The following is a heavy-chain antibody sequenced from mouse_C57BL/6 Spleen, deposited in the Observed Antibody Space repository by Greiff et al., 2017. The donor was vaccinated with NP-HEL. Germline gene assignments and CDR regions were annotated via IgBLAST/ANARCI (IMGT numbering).Heavy chain of an antibody. D-gene: IGHD2-2*01. CDR3: ARLYGSRAMDY. CDR1: GFTFSDYG. V-gene: IGHV5-17*01. CDR2: ISSGSSTI. J-gene: IGHJ4*01. Sequence: EVQLVESGGGLVKPGGSLKLSCAASGFTFSDYGMHWVRQAPEKGLEWVAYISSGSSTIYYADTVKGRFTISRDNAKNTLFLQMTSLRSADTAMYYCARLYGSRAMDYWGQGTSVTVSS.